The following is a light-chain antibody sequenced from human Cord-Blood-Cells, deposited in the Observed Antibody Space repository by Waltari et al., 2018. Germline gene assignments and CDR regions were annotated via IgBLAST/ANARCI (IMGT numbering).Light chain of an antibody. J-gene: IGKJ1*01. CDR1: QRVSSN. Sequence: EIVMTQSPATLSVSPGERATLSCRASQRVSSNLAWYQQRTGQAPRLLIYGASTRATGIPARFSGSGSGTEFTLTISSLQSEDFAVYYCQQYNNWPRTFGQGTKVEIK. CDR2: GAS. V-gene: IGKV3-15*01. CDR3: QQYNNWPRT.